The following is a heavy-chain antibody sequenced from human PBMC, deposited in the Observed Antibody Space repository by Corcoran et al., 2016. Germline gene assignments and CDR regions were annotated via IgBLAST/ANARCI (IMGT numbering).Heavy chain of an antibody. CDR1: GFIVRGTY. V-gene: IGHV3-53*01. Sequence: DVQLVESGGGLIQPGGSLRLSCEASGFIVRGTYVSWVRQAPGTGLEWVSIIWSDDSASYADSVKGRFTMSRDNSKNMLYLQMNNVGAEDTAVYYCARGRIRAIANYYYGMNVWGQGTAVTVSS. J-gene: IGHJ6*02. D-gene: IGHD4-17*01. CDR2: IWSDDSA. CDR3: ARGRIRAIANYYYGMNV.